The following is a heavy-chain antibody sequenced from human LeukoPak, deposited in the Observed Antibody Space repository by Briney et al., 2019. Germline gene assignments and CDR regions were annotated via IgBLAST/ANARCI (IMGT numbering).Heavy chain of an antibody. V-gene: IGHV1-69*05. J-gene: IGHJ6*03. CDR2: IIPIFGTA. D-gene: IGHD4-17*01. CDR1: GGTFSSYA. Sequence: GASVKVSCKASGGTFSSYAISWVRQAPGHGLEWMGGIIPIFGTANYAQKFQGRVTITTDESTSTAYMELSSLRSEDTAVYYCAGSGGPDYGDYFHYYYMDVWGKGTTVTVSS. CDR3: AGSGGPDYGDYFHYYYMDV.